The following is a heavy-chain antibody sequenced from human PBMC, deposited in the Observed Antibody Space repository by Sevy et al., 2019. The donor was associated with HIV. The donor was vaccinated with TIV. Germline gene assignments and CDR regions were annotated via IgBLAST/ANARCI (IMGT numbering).Heavy chain of an antibody. Sequence: GGSLRLSCAASGFTFSSYAMSWVRQAPGKGLEWVSAISGSGGSTYYADSVKGRFTISRDNSKNTLYLQMNSLRAEDTAVYYWAKGGGDRPYWYFDLWGRGTLVTVSS. CDR1: GFTFSSYA. D-gene: IGHD3-10*01. CDR3: AKGGGDRPYWYFDL. J-gene: IGHJ2*01. V-gene: IGHV3-23*01. CDR2: ISGSGGST.